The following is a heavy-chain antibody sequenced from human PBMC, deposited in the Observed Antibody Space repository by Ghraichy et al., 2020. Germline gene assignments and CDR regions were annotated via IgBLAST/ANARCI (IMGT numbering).Heavy chain of an antibody. CDR2: SSGSGFTE. J-gene: IGHJ4*02. D-gene: IGHD6-13*01. CDR1: RVIFSDYN. Sequence: GGSLRLSCAASRVIFSDYNMNWIRQAPGKGLEWVSHSSGSGFTESYADSVKGRFTVSRDNRKRSLYLQMKGLTAEDTAVYYCATGSKWFDFWGQGTLVTVSS. V-gene: IGHV3-11*01. CDR3: ATGSKWFDF.